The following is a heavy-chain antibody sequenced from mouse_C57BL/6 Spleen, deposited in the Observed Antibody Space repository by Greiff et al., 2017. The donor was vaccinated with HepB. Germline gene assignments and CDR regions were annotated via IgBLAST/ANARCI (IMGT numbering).Heavy chain of an antibody. CDR1: GYTFTDYE. Sequence: QVQLKESGAELVRPGASVTLSCKASGYTFTDYEMHWVKQTPVHGLEWIGAIDPETGGTAYNQKFKGKAILTADKSSSTAYMELRSLTSEDSAVYYCTRPDPYAMDYWGQGTSVTVSS. J-gene: IGHJ4*01. CDR2: IDPETGGT. V-gene: IGHV1-15*01. CDR3: TRPDPYAMDY.